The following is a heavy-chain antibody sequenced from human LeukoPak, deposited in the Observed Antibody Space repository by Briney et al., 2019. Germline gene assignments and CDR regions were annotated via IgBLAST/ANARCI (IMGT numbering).Heavy chain of an antibody. J-gene: IGHJ5*02. V-gene: IGHV6-1*01. CDR3: ASGWALS. CDR2: TYLRSEWHT. CDR1: GDSVSNKMGA. D-gene: IGHD1-26*01. Sequence: SQTLSLTCAVSGDSVSNKMGAWNWIRQSPSRGLEWLGRTYLRSEWHTDYAFSVRGRLTITADTSKNHFSLQLASVIPEDSAVYYCASGWALSWGQGTLVTVSS.